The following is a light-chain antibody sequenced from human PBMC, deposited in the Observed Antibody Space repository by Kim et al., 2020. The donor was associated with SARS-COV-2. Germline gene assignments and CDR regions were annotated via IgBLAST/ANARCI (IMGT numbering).Light chain of an antibody. CDR1: QSVSNY. J-gene: IGKJ1*01. Sequence: AAVGDRVSSTCRASQSVSNYLNWYQQRPGSAHKHVVYAACILQGEVSSRFSGSGSGRDFTVTISSLQVEDFATDYCQQTYSTPRTFGQGTKVDIK. V-gene: IGKV1-39*01. CDR2: AAC. CDR3: QQTYSTPRT.